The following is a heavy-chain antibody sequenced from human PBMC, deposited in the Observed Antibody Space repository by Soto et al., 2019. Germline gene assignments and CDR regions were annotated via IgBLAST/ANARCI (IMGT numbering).Heavy chain of an antibody. D-gene: IGHD4-4*01. CDR3: TRTDYTGYSQTGRSDP. CDR2: IRDKANNYAT. Sequence: EVQLVESGGGLVQPGGSLKLSCAASGFTFSDSAIHWVRQASGKGLEWVGRIRDKANNYATAYVASGKGRFTISRDDSDNMAYLQMSSLKTEDTGVYYCTRTDYTGYSQTGRSDPWGQGPVVTVSS. J-gene: IGHJ5*02. CDR1: GFTFSDSA. V-gene: IGHV3-73*02.